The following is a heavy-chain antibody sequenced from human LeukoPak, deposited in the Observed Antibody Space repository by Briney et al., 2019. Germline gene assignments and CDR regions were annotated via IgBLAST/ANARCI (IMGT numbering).Heavy chain of an antibody. Sequence: SETLSLTCTVSGGSISSYYWSWIRQPPGKGLEWIGYIYYSGSTNYNPSLKSRVTISVDTSKNQFSLKLSSVTAADTAVYYCARPYYDSRGGDFDYWGQGTLVTVSS. CDR2: IYYSGST. CDR3: ARPYYDSRGGDFDY. J-gene: IGHJ4*02. CDR1: GGSISSYY. V-gene: IGHV4-59*08. D-gene: IGHD3-22*01.